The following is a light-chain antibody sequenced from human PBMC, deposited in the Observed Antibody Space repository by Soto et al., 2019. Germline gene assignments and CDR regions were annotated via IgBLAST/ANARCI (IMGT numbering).Light chain of an antibody. CDR1: QGIGND. Sequence: AIQMTQSPSSLSASVGDRVTITCRASQGIGNDLGWYQRKPGKAPKLLIYAASSLQSGVPSRFSGRGSVTDSTLTISSLQPEDFATYYCLQDYNYPCTFGQGTKLEIK. CDR3: LQDYNYPCT. CDR2: AAS. V-gene: IGKV1-6*01. J-gene: IGKJ2*02.